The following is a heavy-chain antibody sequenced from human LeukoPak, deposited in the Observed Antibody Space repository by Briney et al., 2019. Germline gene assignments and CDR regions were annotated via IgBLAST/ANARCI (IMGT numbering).Heavy chain of an antibody. Sequence: PSETLSLTCTVSGGSISSSSYYWSWIRQAAGKGLEWIGRIYTSGSTNYNPSLKSRVTISVDTSKNQFSLKLSSVTAADTAVYYCASTRYGTSCYNCFDYWGQGTLVTVSS. CDR1: GGSISSSSYY. J-gene: IGHJ4*02. D-gene: IGHD2-2*02. V-gene: IGHV4-61*02. CDR2: IYTSGST. CDR3: ASTRYGTSCYNCFDY.